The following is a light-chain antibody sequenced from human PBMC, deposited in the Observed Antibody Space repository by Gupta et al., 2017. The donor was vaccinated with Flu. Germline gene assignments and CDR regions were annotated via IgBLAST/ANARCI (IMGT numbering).Light chain of an antibody. Sequence: SNIGSMVLSWDHHPPGTAPRLLIYNDNQRPSGVPDRFSGSKYGTSASLAIGGLQSEDEADYYCAAWDDSLTALSADGSLTGLWVFGGGTKLSVL. CDR2: NDN. CDR3: AAWDDSLTALSADGSLTGLWV. CDR1: SNIGSMV. J-gene: IGLJ3*02. V-gene: IGLV1-44*01.